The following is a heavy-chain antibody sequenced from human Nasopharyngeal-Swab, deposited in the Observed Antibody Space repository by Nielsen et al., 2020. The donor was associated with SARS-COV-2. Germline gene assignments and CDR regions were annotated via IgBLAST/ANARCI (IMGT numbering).Heavy chain of an antibody. CDR3: ARLLLWFGEGGFVDY. J-gene: IGHJ4*02. CDR1: GCSISSGAYY. Sequence: LRLSCTVSGCSISSGAYYWSWIRQPPGKGLEWIWYIYYSGSTYYNPSLKSRVTISVDTSKNQFSLKLSSVTAADTAVYFCARLLLWFGEGGFVDYWGQGTLVTVSS. V-gene: IGHV4-30-4*01. CDR2: IYYSGST. D-gene: IGHD3-10*01.